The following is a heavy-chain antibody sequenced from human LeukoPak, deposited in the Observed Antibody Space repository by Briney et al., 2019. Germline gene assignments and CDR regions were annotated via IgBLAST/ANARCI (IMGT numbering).Heavy chain of an antibody. Sequence: ASVKVSCKASRGTFSKYAISWVRQAPGQGLEWMGWINPNSGGTNYAQKFQGRVTMTRDTSISTAYMEMSRLTSDDTAVYYCAISSLDSSGYYYGFDPWGQGTLVTVSS. V-gene: IGHV1-2*02. CDR1: RGTFSKYA. D-gene: IGHD3-22*01. J-gene: IGHJ5*02. CDR3: AISSLDSSGYYYGFDP. CDR2: INPNSGGT.